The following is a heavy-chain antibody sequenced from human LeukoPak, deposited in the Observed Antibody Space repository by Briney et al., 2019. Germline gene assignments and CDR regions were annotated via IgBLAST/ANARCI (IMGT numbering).Heavy chain of an antibody. Sequence: GGSLRLSCAASGFTFSSYAMSWVRQAPWKGLEWVSTISGSGGSSYYADSVKGRFTISRDNSRNTVYLQMNSLRAEDTAVYYCAKDTLVGSTDYWGQGTLVTVSS. CDR3: AKDTLVGSTDY. V-gene: IGHV3-23*01. CDR1: GFTFSSYA. J-gene: IGHJ4*02. D-gene: IGHD1-26*01. CDR2: ISGSGGSS.